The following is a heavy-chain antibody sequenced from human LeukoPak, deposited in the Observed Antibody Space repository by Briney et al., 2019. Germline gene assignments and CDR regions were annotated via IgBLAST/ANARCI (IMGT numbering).Heavy chain of an antibody. Sequence: SETLSLTCTVSGGSISSSSYYWGWIRQPPGKGLEWIGSIYYSGSTHYNPSLKSRVTISVDTSKNQFSLNLSSVTAADTAVYYCARGSTRGGAFDIWGQGTMVTVSS. D-gene: IGHD3-16*01. V-gene: IGHV4-39*07. J-gene: IGHJ3*02. CDR3: ARGSTRGGAFDI. CDR1: GGSISSSSYY. CDR2: IYYSGST.